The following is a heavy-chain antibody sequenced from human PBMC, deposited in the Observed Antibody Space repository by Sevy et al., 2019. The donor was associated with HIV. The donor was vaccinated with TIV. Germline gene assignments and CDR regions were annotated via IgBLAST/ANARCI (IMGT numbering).Heavy chain of an antibody. J-gene: IGHJ4*02. V-gene: IGHV3-30-3*01. CDR2: ISYDGSNK. Sequence: GGSLRLSCAASGFTFSSYAMHWVRQAPGKGLEWVAVISYDGSNKYYADSVKGRFTISRDNTKNTLYLQMNSLRAEDTAVYYCARTGVVVVAATPPAHFDYWGQGTLVTVSS. CDR1: GFTFSSYA. D-gene: IGHD2-15*01. CDR3: ARTGVVVVAATPPAHFDY.